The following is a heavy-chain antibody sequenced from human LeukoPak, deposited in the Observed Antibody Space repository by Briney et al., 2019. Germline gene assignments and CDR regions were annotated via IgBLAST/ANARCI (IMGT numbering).Heavy chain of an antibody. CDR2: ISGGAHDI. Sequence: GGSLRLSCVASGFTFSEHYMNWIRQAPGRGLEWLSYISGGAHDINYADSVKGRFTISRDNAKNSPSLQMDGLRADDTAVYFCVRTARLADSWGQGTLVTVSS. CDR1: GFTFSEHY. J-gene: IGHJ5*01. V-gene: IGHV3-11*01. CDR3: VRTARLADS.